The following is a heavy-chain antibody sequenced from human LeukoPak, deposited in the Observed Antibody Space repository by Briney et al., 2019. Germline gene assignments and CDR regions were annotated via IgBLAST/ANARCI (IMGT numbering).Heavy chain of an antibody. J-gene: IGHJ4*02. CDR2: INPNSGGT. CDR1: GYTFTGYY. D-gene: IGHD5-12*01. CDR3: ARGAYSGYETWFDY. V-gene: IGHV1-2*02. Sequence: ASVKVSCKASGYTFTGYYMHWVRQAPGQGLEWMGWINPNSGGTNYAQKFQGRVTMTRDTSISTAYMELSRLRSDDTAVYYRARGAYSGYETWFDYWGQGTLVTVSS.